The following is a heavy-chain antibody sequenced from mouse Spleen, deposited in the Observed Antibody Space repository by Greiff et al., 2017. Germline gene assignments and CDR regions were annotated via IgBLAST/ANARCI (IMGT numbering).Heavy chain of an antibody. CDR3: ARAPYYYGVYWYFDV. Sequence: VQLKESGPGMVKPSQSLSLTCTVTGYSFTSGYDWHWIRPPPGNILEWMGYISYSGSTTYNPSLTSRISLTLDTSKNHFFLKLNSGTTEDTATYYGARAPYYYGVYWYFDVWGAGTTGTVSS. J-gene: IGHJ1*01. CDR2: ISYSGST. D-gene: IGHD1-1*01. CDR1: GYSFTSGYD. V-gene: IGHV3-1*01.